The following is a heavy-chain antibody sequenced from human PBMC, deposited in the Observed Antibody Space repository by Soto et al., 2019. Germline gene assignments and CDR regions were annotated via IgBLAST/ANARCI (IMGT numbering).Heavy chain of an antibody. D-gene: IGHD6-13*01. V-gene: IGHV1-69*13. Sequence: GASVKVSCKASGGTFSSYAISWVRQAPGQGLEWMGGIIPIFGTANYAQKFQGRVTITADESTSTAYMELSSLRSEDTAVCYCARVSPAPPRYSSSWYSGAFDIWGQGTMVTVSS. CDR3: ARVSPAPPRYSSSWYSGAFDI. CDR1: GGTFSSYA. CDR2: IIPIFGTA. J-gene: IGHJ3*02.